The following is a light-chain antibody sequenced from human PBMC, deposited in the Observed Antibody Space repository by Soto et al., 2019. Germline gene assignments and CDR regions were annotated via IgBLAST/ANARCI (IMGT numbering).Light chain of an antibody. Sequence: DIQMTQSPSSLSASVGDRVTITCQASQDIRKHLAWYQQKPGKAPKLLISDASDLQTGDPSRFSGRGSGADYFFSISSLQPEDVGTYYCQQYDNFLQTFGQGTRVDIK. V-gene: IGKV1-33*01. J-gene: IGKJ1*01. CDR3: QQYDNFLQT. CDR2: DAS. CDR1: QDIRKH.